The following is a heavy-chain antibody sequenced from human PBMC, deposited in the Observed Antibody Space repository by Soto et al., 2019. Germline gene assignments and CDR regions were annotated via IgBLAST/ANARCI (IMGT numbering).Heavy chain of an antibody. Sequence: PGESLKISCKGSGYSFAGYWITWVRQKPGKGLEWMGRIDPSDSQTYYSPSFRGHVTISVTKSITTVFLQWSSLRASDTAMYYCARQIYDSDTGPNFQYFFDSWGPGTQRSVST. CDR2: IDPSDSQT. CDR1: GYSFAGYW. CDR3: ARQIYDSDTGPNFQYFFDS. V-gene: IGHV5-10-1*01. D-gene: IGHD3-22*01. J-gene: IGHJ4*02.